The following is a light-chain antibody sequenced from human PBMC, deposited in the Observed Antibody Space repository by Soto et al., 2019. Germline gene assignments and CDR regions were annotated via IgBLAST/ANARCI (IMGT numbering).Light chain of an antibody. CDR2: HAS. CDR3: QQYNKWPIT. Sequence: EIVMTQSPATLSVSPGERATLSCRSSQSVSNNLAWYQQKPGKAPRLLIYHASTRATGIPARFSGSGSGTEFTLTLSRLQSEEFAVYYGQQYNKWPITFGGGTKVEIK. V-gene: IGKV3-15*01. CDR1: QSVSNN. J-gene: IGKJ4*01.